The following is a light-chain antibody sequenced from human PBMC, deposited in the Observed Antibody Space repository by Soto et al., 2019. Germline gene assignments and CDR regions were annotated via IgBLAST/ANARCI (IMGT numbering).Light chain of an antibody. CDR3: QQRSNWLFT. CDR2: DAS. Sequence: EIVLTQSPATLSLSPGERATLSCRARQSVSSNLAWYQQKPGQAPRLLIYDASNRATGIPARFSGSGSGTDFTLTISSLEPEDFAVYYCQQRSNWLFTFGQGTRLEIK. J-gene: IGKJ5*01. V-gene: IGKV3-11*01. CDR1: QSVSSN.